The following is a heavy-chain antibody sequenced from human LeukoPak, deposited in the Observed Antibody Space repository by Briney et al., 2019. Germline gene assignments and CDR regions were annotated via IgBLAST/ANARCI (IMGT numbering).Heavy chain of an antibody. D-gene: IGHD5-24*01. CDR1: GFTFSSYS. CDR3: ANGWLQSHFDY. J-gene: IGHJ4*02. Sequence: GGSLRLSCAASGFTFSSYSMNWVRQAPGKGLEWVSYISSRSATIYYADSVKGRFTISRDNAKNTLYLQMNSLKADDTAVYYCANGWLQSHFDYWGQGTLVTVSS. CDR2: ISSRSATI. V-gene: IGHV3-48*01.